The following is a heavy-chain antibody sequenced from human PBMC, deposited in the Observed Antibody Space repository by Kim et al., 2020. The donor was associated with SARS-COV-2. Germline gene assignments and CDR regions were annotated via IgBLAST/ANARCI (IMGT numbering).Heavy chain of an antibody. D-gene: IGHD3-10*01. Sequence: GGSLRLSCAASGFTFSSYGMHWVRQAPGKGLEWVAVISYDGSNKYYADSVKGRFTISRDNSKNTLYLQMNSLRAEDTAVYYCAKDMDTMVRGVIKGWGQG. CDR2: ISYDGSNK. J-gene: IGHJ1*01. CDR3: AKDMDTMVRGVIKG. CDR1: GFTFSSYG. V-gene: IGHV3-30*18.